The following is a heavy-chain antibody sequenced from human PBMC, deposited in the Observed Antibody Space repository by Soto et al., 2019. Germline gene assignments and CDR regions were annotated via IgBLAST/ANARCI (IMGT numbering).Heavy chain of an antibody. D-gene: IGHD3-9*01. Sequence: GGSLRLSCVASGFTFTSCAMHWVRQAPGKGLEWVAVISYDGRQKHYVDSVKGRFTLSRDESDNAVYLQMNSLRPEDTAVYFCAKDVYFDSYYFDQWGQGTRVTVSS. J-gene: IGHJ4*02. CDR3: AKDVYFDSYYFDQ. CDR1: GFTFTSCA. CDR2: ISYDGRQK. V-gene: IGHV3-30*04.